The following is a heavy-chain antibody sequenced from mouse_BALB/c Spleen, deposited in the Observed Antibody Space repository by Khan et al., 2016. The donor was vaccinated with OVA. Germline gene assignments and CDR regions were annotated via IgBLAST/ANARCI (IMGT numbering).Heavy chain of an antibody. D-gene: IGHD2-14*01. J-gene: IGHJ3*01. CDR3: VRDGAYYRNDGWFAY. Sequence: QVQLQQSGAELARPGTSMKMSCKASGYTFTSYTIHWIKQRPGQGLEWIGYINPSNGYTNYNQKFKDKATLTADKSSTTAYMQLSSLTSDDSAVYNWVRDGAYYRNDGWFAYWGQGTLVTVSA. V-gene: IGHV1-4*01. CDR1: GYTFTSYT. CDR2: INPSNGYT.